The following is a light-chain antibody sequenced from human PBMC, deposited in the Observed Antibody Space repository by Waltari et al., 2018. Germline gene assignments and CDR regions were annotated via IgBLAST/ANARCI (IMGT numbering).Light chain of an antibody. CDR3: QQYNTYPYT. CDR2: DSS. J-gene: IGKJ2*01. Sequence: LPAYSGDKVTITCRASQTMNKWLAWSQQKPGKAPSLLIFDSSSLQSGVPFRFSGSGSGTEFTLTISSLQPDDYATYYCQQYNTYPYTFGQGTKLEIK. CDR1: QTMNKW. V-gene: IGKV1-5*01.